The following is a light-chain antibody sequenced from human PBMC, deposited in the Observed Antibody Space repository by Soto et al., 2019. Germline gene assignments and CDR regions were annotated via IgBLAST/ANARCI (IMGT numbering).Light chain of an antibody. CDR1: TGAVTSGYY. CDR3: LLYYGGARV. Sequence: QAVVTQEPSLTVSPGGTVTLTCASSTGAVTSGYYPNWFQQKPGQAPGALIYSTSNKHSWTPARFSGSLLGGKAALTLSGVQPEDEAEYYCLLYYGGARVFGTGTKVTVL. CDR2: STS. V-gene: IGLV7-43*01. J-gene: IGLJ1*01.